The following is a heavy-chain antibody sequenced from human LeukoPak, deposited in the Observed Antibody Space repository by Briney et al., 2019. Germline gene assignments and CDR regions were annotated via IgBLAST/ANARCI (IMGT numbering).Heavy chain of an antibody. CDR2: IYYSGST. CDR3: ARQHYYDSSSYYYLLGTFDI. D-gene: IGHD3-22*01. Sequence: SETLSLTCAVYGGSFSGYYWSWIRQPPGKGLEWIGSIYYSGSTYYNPSLKSRVTISVDTSKNQFSLKLSSVTAADTAVYYCARQHYYDSSSYYYLLGTFDIWGQGTMVTVSS. V-gene: IGHV4-34*01. J-gene: IGHJ3*02. CDR1: GGSFSGYY.